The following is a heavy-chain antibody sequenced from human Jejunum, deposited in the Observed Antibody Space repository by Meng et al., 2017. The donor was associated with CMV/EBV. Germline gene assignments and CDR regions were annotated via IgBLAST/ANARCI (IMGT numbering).Heavy chain of an antibody. D-gene: IGHD7-27*01. CDR3: AGAPWGPSDF. CDR1: VFTFSTYW. Sequence: EGQLVASGGGLVPPGGSLRLSCEASVFTFSTYWMHWVRQAPGKGLVWISHINGDESSTRYADSVKGRFTISRDNAKNTLYLQMSSLRVEDTGLYYCAGAPWGPSDFWGQGTLVTVSS. V-gene: IGHV3-74*01. J-gene: IGHJ4*02. CDR2: INGDESST.